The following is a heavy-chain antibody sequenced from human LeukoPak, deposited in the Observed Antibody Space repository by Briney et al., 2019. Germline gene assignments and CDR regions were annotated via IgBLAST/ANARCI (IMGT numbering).Heavy chain of an antibody. Sequence: SQTLSLTCAVSGGSISSGGYSWSWIRQPPGKGLEWIGYIYHSGSTYYNPSLKSRVTISVDRSKNQFSLNLSSVTAADTAVCYCAREGYCSGGSCDNWFDPWGQGTLVTVSS. V-gene: IGHV4-30-2*01. J-gene: IGHJ5*02. CDR2: IYHSGST. CDR3: AREGYCSGGSCDNWFDP. D-gene: IGHD2-15*01. CDR1: GGSISSGGYS.